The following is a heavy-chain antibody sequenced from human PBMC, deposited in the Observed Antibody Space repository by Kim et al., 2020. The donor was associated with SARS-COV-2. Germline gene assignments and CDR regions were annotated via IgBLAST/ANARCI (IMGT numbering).Heavy chain of an antibody. Sequence: SVKGRFTISRDNSKNTLYLQMNSLRAEDTAVYYCASPAPGIAAAVSWFDPWGQGTLVTVSS. J-gene: IGHJ5*02. CDR3: ASPAPGIAAAVSWFDP. V-gene: IGHV3-23*01. D-gene: IGHD6-13*01.